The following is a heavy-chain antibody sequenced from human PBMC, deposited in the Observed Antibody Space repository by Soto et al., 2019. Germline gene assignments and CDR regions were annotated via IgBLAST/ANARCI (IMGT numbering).Heavy chain of an antibody. Sequence: GGSLRLSCAASGFTFSSYSMNWVRQAPGKGLEWVSSISSSSSYIYYADSVKGRFTISRDNAKNSLYLQMNSLRAEDTAVYYCARGLPAISGWAHPTIYYFDYWGQGTLVTVSS. J-gene: IGHJ4*02. CDR3: ARGLPAISGWAHPTIYYFDY. V-gene: IGHV3-21*01. CDR2: ISSSSSYI. CDR1: GFTFSSYS. D-gene: IGHD6-19*01.